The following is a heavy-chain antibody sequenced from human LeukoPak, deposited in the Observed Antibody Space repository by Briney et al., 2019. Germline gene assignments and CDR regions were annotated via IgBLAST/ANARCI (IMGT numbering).Heavy chain of an antibody. CDR1: GGSFSGYY. CDR2: INHSGST. D-gene: IGHD1-26*01. Sequence: SETLSLTCAVYGGSFSGYYWSWIRQPPGKGLEWIGKINHSGSTNYNPSLKSLVTISVDTPKNQFSLKLSSVTAADTAVYYCASGSGSFDYWGQGTLVTVSS. V-gene: IGHV4-34*01. J-gene: IGHJ4*02. CDR3: ASGSGSFDY.